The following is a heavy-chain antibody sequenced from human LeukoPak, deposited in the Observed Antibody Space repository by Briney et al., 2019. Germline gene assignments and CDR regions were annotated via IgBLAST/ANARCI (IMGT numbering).Heavy chain of an antibody. CDR3: ARDRINWNDGLDP. J-gene: IGHJ5*02. CDR1: GFTFSTYE. V-gene: IGHV3-48*03. CDR2: ISSSGSRI. D-gene: IGHD1-20*01. Sequence: GGSLRLSCAASGFTFSTYEVNWVRQAPGKGLEWVSYISSSGSRIYYADSVKGRFTIPRDNAKNSLYLQMNSLRAEDTAVYYCARDRINWNDGLDPWGQGTLVTVSS.